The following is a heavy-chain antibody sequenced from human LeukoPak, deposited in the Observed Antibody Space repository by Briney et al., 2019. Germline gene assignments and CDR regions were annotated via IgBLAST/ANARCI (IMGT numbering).Heavy chain of an antibody. CDR2: ISYDGSNK. V-gene: IGHV3-30*04. D-gene: IGHD4-23*01. CDR1: GFTFSSYA. CDR3: AKEPHPAIGNLPGY. J-gene: IGHJ4*02. Sequence: GGSLRLSCAASGFTFSSYAMHWVRQAPGKGLEWVAVISYDGSNKYYADSVKGRFTISRDNSKNTLYLQMNSLRAEDTAVYYCAKEPHPAIGNLPGYLGQGTLVTVSS.